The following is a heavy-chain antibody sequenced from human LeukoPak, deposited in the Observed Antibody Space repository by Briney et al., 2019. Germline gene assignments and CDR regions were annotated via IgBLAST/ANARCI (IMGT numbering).Heavy chain of an antibody. CDR2: ISAYNGNT. D-gene: IGHD3-9*01. CDR1: GYTFTSYG. J-gene: IGHJ6*03. V-gene: IGHV1-18*01. Sequence: GASVKLSCKASGYTFTSYGISWVRQAPGQGLEWMGWISAYNGNTNYAQKLQGRVTMTTDTSTSTAYMELRSLRSDDTAVYYCARTYYDILTGPHTYYYYYYMDVWGKGTTVTVSS. CDR3: ARTYYDILTGPHTYYYYYYMDV.